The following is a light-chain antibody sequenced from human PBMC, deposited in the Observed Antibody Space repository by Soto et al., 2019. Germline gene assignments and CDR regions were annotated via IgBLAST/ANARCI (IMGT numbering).Light chain of an antibody. J-gene: IGLJ1*01. CDR1: SSDVGGNKY. V-gene: IGLV2-14*03. Sequence: QSALTQPASVSGSPGQSITISCTGTSSDVGGNKYVSWYQHYPGKAPKLMICDVSNRPSGVSNRFSGSKSGNTASLTISGXQAXXEADYYCSAFTGTTYVFGTGTKLTVL. CDR3: SAFTGTTYV. CDR2: DVS.